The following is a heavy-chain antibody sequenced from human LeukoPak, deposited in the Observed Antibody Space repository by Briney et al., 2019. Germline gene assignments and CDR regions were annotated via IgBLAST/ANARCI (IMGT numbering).Heavy chain of an antibody. CDR1: GFTVSSKY. Sequence: PGGSLRLSCAASGFTVSSKYMSWVRQAPGKGLEWVSVIYSGGSTYYADSVKGRFTISRDNSKNTLYLQMNSLRAEDTAVYYCARVDTAMDAFDIWGQGTMVTVSS. D-gene: IGHD5-18*01. J-gene: IGHJ3*02. CDR2: IYSGGST. CDR3: ARVDTAMDAFDI. V-gene: IGHV3-53*01.